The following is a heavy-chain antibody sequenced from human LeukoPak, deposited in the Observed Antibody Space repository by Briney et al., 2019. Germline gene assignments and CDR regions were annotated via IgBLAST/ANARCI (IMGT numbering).Heavy chain of an antibody. CDR3: ARGVAPLAANNLAY. CDR1: GFTVITND. J-gene: IGHJ4*02. D-gene: IGHD2-15*01. CDR2: LYSDGNT. V-gene: IGHV3-53*01. Sequence: GGSLRLSCAASGFTVITNDLTWVRQAPGKGLEWVSVLYSDGNTKYADSVQGRFTISRDNSKNTLYLEMNSLSPDDTAVYYCARGVAPLAANNLAYWGQGTLVTVSS.